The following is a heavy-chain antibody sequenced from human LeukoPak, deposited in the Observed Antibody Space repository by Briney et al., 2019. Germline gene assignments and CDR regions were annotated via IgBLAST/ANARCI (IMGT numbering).Heavy chain of an antibody. CDR3: ARDRPPRYYDSSGYYDGAFDI. CDR1: GGSISSYY. CDR2: IYTSGST. V-gene: IGHV4-4*07. Sequence: SETLSLTCTVSGGSISSYYWSWIRQPAGKGLEWIGRIYTSGSTNYNPSLKSRVTMSVDTSKNQFSLKLSSVTAADTAVFYCARDRPPRYYDSSGYYDGAFDIWGQGTMVTVSS. J-gene: IGHJ3*02. D-gene: IGHD3-22*01.